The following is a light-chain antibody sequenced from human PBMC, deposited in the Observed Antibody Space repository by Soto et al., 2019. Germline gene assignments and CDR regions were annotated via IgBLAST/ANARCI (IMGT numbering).Light chain of an antibody. J-gene: IGLJ1*01. Sequence: QSVLTQPPSASGSPGQSVTISCTGTSSDVGGYNYVSWYQQHPGKAPKLMIYEVSKRPSGVPDRFSGSKSGNTASLTVSGLQAEDKADYYCSSYEGSNTFVFGTGTTVTVL. CDR3: SSYEGSNTFV. CDR2: EVS. V-gene: IGLV2-8*01. CDR1: SSDVGGYNY.